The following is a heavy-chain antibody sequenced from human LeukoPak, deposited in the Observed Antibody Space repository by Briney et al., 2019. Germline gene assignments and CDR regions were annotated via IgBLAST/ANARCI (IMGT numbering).Heavy chain of an antibody. V-gene: IGHV4-59*01. CDR3: ARSRYYIDY. CDR2: IYYSGST. J-gene: IGHJ4*02. CDR1: GGSISSYY. Sequence: PSGTLSLTCTVSGGSISSYYWSWIRQPPGKGLEWIGYIYYSGSTNYNPSLKSRVTISVDTSKNQFSLKLSSVTAADTAVYYCARSRYYIDYWGQGTLVTVSS. D-gene: IGHD3-9*01.